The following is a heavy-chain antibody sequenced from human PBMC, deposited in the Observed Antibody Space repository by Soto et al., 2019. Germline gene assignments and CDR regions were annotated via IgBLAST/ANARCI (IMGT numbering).Heavy chain of an antibody. CDR2: IYHSGST. V-gene: IGHV4-4*02. D-gene: IGHD3-10*01. J-gene: IGHJ4*02. CDR3: ARTRYYYGSGSYLYYFDY. CDR1: SGSISSSNW. Sequence: QGQLQESGPGLVKPAGTLSLTCAVSSGSISSSNWWSWVRQPPGKGLEWIGEIYHSGSTNYNPALKSRVTISVDKSKNQFSLKLSSVTAADTAVYYCARTRYYYGSGSYLYYFDYWGQGTLVTVSS.